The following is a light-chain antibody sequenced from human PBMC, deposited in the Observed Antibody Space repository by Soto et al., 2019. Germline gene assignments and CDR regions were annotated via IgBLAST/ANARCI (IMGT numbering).Light chain of an antibody. V-gene: IGKV1-39*01. J-gene: IGKJ1*01. Sequence: DIQMTQSPSSLSASVGDSVTVTCRASQPIGTSLHWYQQRAGKAPKVLISSASRLQSGVSSRFSGSGSGTHFTLTINSLRPEDSATYYCLQGYNTFWTFGQGTKVEIK. CDR2: SAS. CDR1: QPIGTS. CDR3: LQGYNTFWT.